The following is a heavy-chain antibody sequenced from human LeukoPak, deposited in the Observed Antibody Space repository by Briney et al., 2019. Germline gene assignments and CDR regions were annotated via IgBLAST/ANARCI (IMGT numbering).Heavy chain of an antibody. D-gene: IGHD4-17*01. J-gene: IGHJ6*04. CDR1: GFTFSSYA. Sequence: GGSLRLSCAASGFTFSSYAMHWVRQAPGKGLEWVAVISYDGSNKYYADSVKGRFTISRDNSKNTLYLQMNSLRAEDTAVYYCAKALSYYGDYVGYYYYGMDVWGKGTTVTVSS. CDR3: AKALSYYGDYVGYYYYGMDV. CDR2: ISYDGSNK. V-gene: IGHV3-30*04.